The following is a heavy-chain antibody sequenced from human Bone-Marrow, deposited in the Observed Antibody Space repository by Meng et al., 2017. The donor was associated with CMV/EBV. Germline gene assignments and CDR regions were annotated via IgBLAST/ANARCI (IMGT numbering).Heavy chain of an antibody. D-gene: IGHD3-10*01. Sequence: ASVKVSCKASGYTFTSYYIHWVRQAPGQGLEWMGIINPSGGSTSYAQKFQGRVTMTRDTSTSTVYMELSSLRSEDTAVYYCARTLWFAESLGGWGQRTLVTVSS. CDR2: INPSGGST. V-gene: IGHV1-46*01. CDR3: ARTLWFAESLGG. CDR1: GYTFTSYY. J-gene: IGHJ4*02.